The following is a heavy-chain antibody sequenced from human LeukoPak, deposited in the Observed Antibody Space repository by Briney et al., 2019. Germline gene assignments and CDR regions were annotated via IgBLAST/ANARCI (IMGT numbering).Heavy chain of an antibody. V-gene: IGHV4-4*07. J-gene: IGHJ5*02. CDR1: GGSISSYY. CDR2: IYTSGTT. D-gene: IGHD6-19*01. CDR3: ARGLYAVAGTSWFDP. Sequence: KPSETLSLTCTVSGGSISSYYWSWIRQPAGKGLEWIGRIYTSGTTDYNPSLKNRVTMSVDSSRNQFSLTLTSVTAADTAVYYCARGLYAVAGTSWFDPWGQGTLVTVSS.